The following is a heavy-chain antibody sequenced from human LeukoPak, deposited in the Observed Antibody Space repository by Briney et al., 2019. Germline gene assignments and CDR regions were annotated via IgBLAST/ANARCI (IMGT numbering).Heavy chain of an antibody. D-gene: IGHD2-2*02. J-gene: IGHJ4*01. CDR2: IYYSGST. CDR3: TSDNTALDY. CDR1: GGSVGSGAYY. Sequence: ESLSLACRVSGGSVGSGAYYWNWIRDPPGRGLEWVGCIYYSGSTNYNSSLKSRLRISVVRSKTQSPLKLKSLTAAHTAVYYCTSDNTALDYWGQPTLVTAPS. V-gene: IGHV4-61*08.